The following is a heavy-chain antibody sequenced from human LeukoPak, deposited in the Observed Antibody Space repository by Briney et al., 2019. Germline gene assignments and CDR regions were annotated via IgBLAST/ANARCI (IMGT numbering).Heavy chain of an antibody. J-gene: IGHJ4*02. D-gene: IGHD3-3*01. CDR3: ARAYYDFWSGYQFDY. CDR2: INHSGST. V-gene: IGHV4-34*01. Sequence: PSETLSLTCAVYGGSFSGYYWSWIRQPPGKGLEWIGEINHSGSTNYNPSLKSRVTISVDTSKNQFSLKLSSVTAADTAVYYCARAYYDFWSGYQFDYWGKGTLVTVSS. CDR1: GGSFSGYY.